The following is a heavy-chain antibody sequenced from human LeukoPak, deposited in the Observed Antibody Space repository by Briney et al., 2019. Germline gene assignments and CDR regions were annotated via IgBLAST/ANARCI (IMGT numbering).Heavy chain of an antibody. D-gene: IGHD3-22*01. Sequence: SETLSLTCTVSGGSISSYYWSWIRQPAGKGLEWIGRIYTSGSTNYNPSLKSRVTMSVGTSKNQFSLKLSSVTAADTAVYYCARTTMIVVVITKDWYFDLWGRGTLVTVSS. CDR3: ARTTMIVVVITKDWYFDL. J-gene: IGHJ2*01. CDR1: GGSISSYY. V-gene: IGHV4-4*07. CDR2: IYTSGST.